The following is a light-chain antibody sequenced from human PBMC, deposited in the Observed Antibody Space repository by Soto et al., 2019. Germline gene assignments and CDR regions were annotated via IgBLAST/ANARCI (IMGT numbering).Light chain of an antibody. J-gene: IGKJ1*01. CDR1: QSVLYSSNNKNY. CDR2: WAS. CDR3: QQYYSTRT. V-gene: IGKV4-1*01. Sequence: DSVMTQSPDSLAVSLGERATMTCKSSQSVLYSSNNKNYLAWYQQKPGQPPKLLIYWASTRESGVPDRFSGSGSGTDFTLTISSLQAEDVAVYYCQQYYSTRTFGQGTKVDI.